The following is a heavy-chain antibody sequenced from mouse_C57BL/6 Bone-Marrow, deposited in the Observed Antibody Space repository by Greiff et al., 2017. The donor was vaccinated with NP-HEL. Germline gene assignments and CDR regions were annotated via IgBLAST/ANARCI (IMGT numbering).Heavy chain of an antibody. V-gene: IGHV1-55*01. Sequence: QVQLQQPGAELVKPGASVKMSCKASGYTFTSYWITWVKQRPGQGLEWIGDIYPGSGSTNYNEKFKSKATLTVDTSSSTAYMQLSSLTSEDSAVYYCARERITTAVYYFDYWGQGTTLTVSS. CDR1: GYTFTSYW. CDR2: IYPGSGST. D-gene: IGHD1-2*01. CDR3: ARERITTAVYYFDY. J-gene: IGHJ2*01.